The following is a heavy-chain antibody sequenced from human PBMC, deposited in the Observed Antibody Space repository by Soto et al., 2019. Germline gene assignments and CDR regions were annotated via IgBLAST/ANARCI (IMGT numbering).Heavy chain of an antibody. CDR2: IYHSGST. J-gene: IGHJ5*02. CDR1: GGSISSGGYS. D-gene: IGHD2-2*01. CDR3: ARVPDR. V-gene: IGHV4-30-2*01. Sequence: QLQLQESGSGLVKPSQTLSLTCSVSGGSISSGGYSWSWIRQPPGKGLEWIGYIYHSGSTYYNQSLTDRVTIPVDRSNNQFALKLSSLTAADTAVYYCARVPDRWGQGTLVTVSS.